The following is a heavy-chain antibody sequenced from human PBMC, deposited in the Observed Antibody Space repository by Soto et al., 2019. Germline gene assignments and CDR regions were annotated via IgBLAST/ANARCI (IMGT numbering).Heavy chain of an antibody. CDR3: ARDGSDYYDSSGYYYRFDY. J-gene: IGHJ4*02. CDR2: IWYDGSNK. D-gene: IGHD3-22*01. V-gene: IGHV3-33*01. CDR1: GFTFSSYG. Sequence: PGGSLRLSCAASGFTFSSYGMHWVRQAPGKGLEWVAVIWYDGSNKYYADSVKGRFTISRDNSKNTLYLQMNSLRAEDTAVYYCARDGSDYYDSSGYYYRFDYWGQGTLVTVSS.